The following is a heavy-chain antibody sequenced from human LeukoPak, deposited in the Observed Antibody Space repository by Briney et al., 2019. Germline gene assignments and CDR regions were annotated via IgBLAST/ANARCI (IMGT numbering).Heavy chain of an antibody. CDR2: IYYSGST. V-gene: IGHV4-39*01. Sequence: SETLPLTCTVSGGSISSSSYYWGWIRQPPGKGLEWIGSIYYSGSTYYNPSLKSRVTISVDTSKNQFSLKLSSVTAADTAVYYCARGFYAFAVAARAFDIWGQGTMVTVSS. J-gene: IGHJ3*02. D-gene: IGHD3-16*01. CDR3: ARGFYAFAVAARAFDI. CDR1: GGSISSSSYY.